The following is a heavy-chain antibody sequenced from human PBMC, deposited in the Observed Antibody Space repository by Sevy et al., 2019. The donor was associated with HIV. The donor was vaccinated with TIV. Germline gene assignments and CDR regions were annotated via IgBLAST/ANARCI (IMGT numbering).Heavy chain of an antibody. CDR2: INPSGGST. J-gene: IGHJ6*02. D-gene: IGHD3-22*01. V-gene: IGHV1-46*01. Sequence: ASVKVSCKASGYTFTSYYMHWVRQAPGQGLEWMGIINPSGGSTSYAQKFQGRVTMTRDTSTSTVYMELSILRSEDTAVYYCARENVTMIVVVTELNYYYYGMDVWGQGTTVTVSS. CDR1: GYTFTSYY. CDR3: ARENVTMIVVVTELNYYYYGMDV.